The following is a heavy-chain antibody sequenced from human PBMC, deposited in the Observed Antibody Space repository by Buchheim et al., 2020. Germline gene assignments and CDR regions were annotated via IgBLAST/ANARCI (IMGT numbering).Heavy chain of an antibody. CDR1: GGSISSGDYY. CDR3: AREGGGTRCSGGSCYSPPGYYFDY. CDR2: IYYSGST. Sequence: QVQLQESGPGLVKPSQTLSLTCTVSGGSISSGDYYWSWIRQPPGKGLEWIGYIYYSGSTYYNPSLKSRVTISVDTSKNQFSLKLSSVTAADTAVYYCAREGGGTRCSGGSCYSPPGYYFDYWGQGTL. V-gene: IGHV4-30-4*01. J-gene: IGHJ4*02. D-gene: IGHD2-15*01.